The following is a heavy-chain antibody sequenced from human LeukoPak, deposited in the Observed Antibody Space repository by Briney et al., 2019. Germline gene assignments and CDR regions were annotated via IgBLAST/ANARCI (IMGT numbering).Heavy chain of an antibody. J-gene: IGHJ6*04. V-gene: IGHV1-69*01. Sequence: ASVNVSCKASGGTFSSYVISWVRQAPGQGLEWMGGIISIFGTANYAQKFQGRVTITADESTSTAYMELSSLRSEDTAVYYCARDPMRGYYYGMDAWGKGTPVTVSS. CDR1: GGTFSSYV. CDR2: IISIFGTA. CDR3: ARDPMRGYYYGMDA.